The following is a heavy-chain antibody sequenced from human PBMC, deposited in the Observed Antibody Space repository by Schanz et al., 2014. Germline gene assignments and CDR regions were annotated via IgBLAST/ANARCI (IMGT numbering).Heavy chain of an antibody. J-gene: IGHJ2*01. D-gene: IGHD2-21*02. CDR1: TFTFDHYA. CDR2: VSSRSDEI. Sequence: EVHLLESGGGLVQPGGSLRLSCSASTFTFDHYAMTWVRQAPGKGLEWVAAVSSRSDEIKYADSVRGRFTISRDNSRSTMYLQMSSLRAEDTAVYFCAKDLGVDCGDGCFNWYFDLWGRGTLVTVSS. V-gene: IGHV3-23*05. CDR3: AKDLGVDCGDGCFNWYFDL.